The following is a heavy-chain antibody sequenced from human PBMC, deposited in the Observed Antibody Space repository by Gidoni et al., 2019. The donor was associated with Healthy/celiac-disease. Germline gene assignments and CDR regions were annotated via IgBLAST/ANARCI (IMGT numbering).Heavy chain of an antibody. D-gene: IGHD3-22*01. V-gene: IGHV4-61*02. Sequence: QVQLQESGPGLVKPSQTLSLTCTVSGGSINSGSYYWSWIRQPAGKGLEWIGRIYTGGSTNYNPSLKSRVTISVDTSKNQFSLKLSSVTAADTAVYYCARSGHYFDSSGYFHFDYWGQGTLVTVSS. CDR2: IYTGGST. J-gene: IGHJ4*02. CDR1: GGSINSGSYY. CDR3: ARSGHYFDSSGYFHFDY.